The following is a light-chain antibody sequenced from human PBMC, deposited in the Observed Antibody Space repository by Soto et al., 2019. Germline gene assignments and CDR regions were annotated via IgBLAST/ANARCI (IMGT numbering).Light chain of an antibody. J-gene: IGKJ2*01. CDR2: GAS. CDR1: QSVSSSY. Sequence: EIVLTQSPGTLSLSPGERATLSYKASQSVSSSYLAWYQQRPGQAPRLLSYGASSRATGIPDRFSGSGSGTDFTLTISRLEPEDFAVYYCQQYGSSLMYTFGQGTKVDIK. V-gene: IGKV3-20*01. CDR3: QQYGSSLMYT.